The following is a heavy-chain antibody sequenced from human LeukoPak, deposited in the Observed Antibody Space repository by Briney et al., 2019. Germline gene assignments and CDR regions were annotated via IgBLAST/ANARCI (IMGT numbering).Heavy chain of an antibody. D-gene: IGHD3-10*01. CDR3: ARDLSGGGLDY. Sequence: GGSVRLSCAASGFTFSGYAIQWVRQAPGKGLEYVSVISSNGGSTSYANSVKGRFTISRDNSKNTLYLQMGSLRAEDMAVYYCARDLSGGGLDYWGQGTLVTVSS. CDR2: ISSNGGST. J-gene: IGHJ4*02. V-gene: IGHV3-64*01. CDR1: GFTFSGYA.